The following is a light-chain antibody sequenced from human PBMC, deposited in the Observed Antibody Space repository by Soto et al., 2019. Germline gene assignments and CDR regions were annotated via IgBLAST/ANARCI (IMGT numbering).Light chain of an antibody. Sequence: DIQMTQSPSTLSASVGDRVTITCRASQSIRSWLAWYQQKPGRAPKLLIYDASSLETGVPSRFSGSGSGTEFTLTISSLQPEDFATYYCQQYNSYPYTFGQGTKLEI. CDR3: QQYNSYPYT. V-gene: IGKV1-5*01. J-gene: IGKJ2*01. CDR1: QSIRSW. CDR2: DAS.